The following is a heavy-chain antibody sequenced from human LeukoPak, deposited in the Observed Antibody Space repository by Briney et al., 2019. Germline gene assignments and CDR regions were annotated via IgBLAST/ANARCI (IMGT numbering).Heavy chain of an antibody. D-gene: IGHD3-10*01. CDR1: GYSFTYYW. V-gene: IGHV5-51*01. J-gene: IGHJ3*02. Sequence: GESLKISCTGSGYSFTYYWIGWVRQMPGKGLEWMGIIYPGDSDTRYSPSFQGHITISVDKSVRTAYVQWGSLKASDTAMYYCARSGPNFYGAFDIWGQGTMVTVSS. CDR2: IYPGDSDT. CDR3: ARSGPNFYGAFDI.